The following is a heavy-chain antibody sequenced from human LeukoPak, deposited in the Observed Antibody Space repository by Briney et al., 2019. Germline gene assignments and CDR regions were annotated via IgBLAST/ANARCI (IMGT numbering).Heavy chain of an antibody. J-gene: IGHJ4*02. CDR1: GCTFSSYV. Sequence: SVNVSCKASGCTFSSYVISWVRPAPGQGLEWMGVIIPIFGTANSAQKFRGSVTITEDETTSPAYQEMSSLRSEDTAVYYCERGRDLDYGGNSGSGYWGQGTLVTVSS. D-gene: IGHD4-23*01. V-gene: IGHV1-69*01. CDR3: ERGRDLDYGGNSGSGY. CDR2: IIPIFGTA.